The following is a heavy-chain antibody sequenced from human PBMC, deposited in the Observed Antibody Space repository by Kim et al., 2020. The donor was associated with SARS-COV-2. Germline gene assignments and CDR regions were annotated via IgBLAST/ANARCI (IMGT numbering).Heavy chain of an antibody. CDR1: GFTFSDYY. D-gene: IGHD3-16*02. CDR3: ARVGYDYVWGCYRDYYYYYGMDV. V-gene: IGHV3-11*05. Sequence: GGSLRLSCAASGFTFSDYYMSWIRQAPGKGLEWVSYISSSSSDTNYADSVTGRFTISRDNAKNSLYLQMNSLRAEDTAVSYCARVGYDYVWGCYRDYYYYYGMDVWGQGTTVTVSS. J-gene: IGHJ6*02. CDR2: ISSSSSDT.